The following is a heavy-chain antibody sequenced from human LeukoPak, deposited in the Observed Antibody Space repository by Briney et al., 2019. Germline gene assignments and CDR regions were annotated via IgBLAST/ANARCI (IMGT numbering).Heavy chain of an antibody. CDR2: FDPEDGET. CDR3: ATLDYGGNSVPPHFDY. V-gene: IGHV1-24*01. D-gene: IGHD4-23*01. J-gene: IGHJ4*02. Sequence: ASVKVSCKASGYTLTDYYMHWVRQAPGKGLEWMGGFDPEDGETIYAQKFQGRVTMTEDTSTDTAYMELSSLRSEDTAVYYCATLDYGGNSVPPHFDYWGQGTLVTVSS. CDR1: GYTLTDYY.